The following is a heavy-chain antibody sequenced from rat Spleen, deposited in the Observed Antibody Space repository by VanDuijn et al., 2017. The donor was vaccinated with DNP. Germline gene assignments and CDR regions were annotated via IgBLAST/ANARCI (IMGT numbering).Heavy chain of an antibody. CDR1: GFTFSDYA. CDR3: ARDDYGSFGALDL. CDR2: ISYEGSRT. Sequence: EVQLVESGGGLVQPGRSLKLSCAASGFTFSDYAMAWVRQAPKKGLEWVATISYEGSRTYYRDSVKGRFTVSRDNAKSTLYLQMDSLRSEDTATYYCARDDYGSFGALDLWGQGTSVTVSS. D-gene: IGHD1-3*01. V-gene: IGHV5-17*01. J-gene: IGHJ4*01.